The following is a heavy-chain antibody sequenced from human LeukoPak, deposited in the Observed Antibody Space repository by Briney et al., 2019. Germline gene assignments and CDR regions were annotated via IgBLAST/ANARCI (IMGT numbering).Heavy chain of an antibody. J-gene: IGHJ3*02. Sequence: PSETLSLTCAVSGGSISSGGYSWSWIRQPPGKGLEWIGYIYHSGSTYYNPSLKSRVTISVDRSKNQFSLKLSSVTAADTAVYYCARAGAVTTPGAFDIWGQGTMVTVSS. CDR2: IYHSGST. V-gene: IGHV4-30-2*01. CDR3: ARAGAVTTPGAFDI. CDR1: GGSISSGGYS. D-gene: IGHD4-17*01.